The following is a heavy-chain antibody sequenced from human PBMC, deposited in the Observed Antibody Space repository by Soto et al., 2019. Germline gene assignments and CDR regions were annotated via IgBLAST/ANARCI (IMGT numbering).Heavy chain of an antibody. CDR1: GFTFSDYY. CDR3: ARGNRAFDI. J-gene: IGHJ3*02. Sequence: EVQLVESGGGLVQPGGSLRLSCAASGFTFSDYYMDWVRQAPGKGLEWVGRTRNKANSYTTEYAASVKGRFNISKDHSKDALHLQRNSLKTEDTGGCYCARGNRAFDIWGPGTLVTFSS. V-gene: IGHV3-72*01. CDR2: TRNKANSYTT.